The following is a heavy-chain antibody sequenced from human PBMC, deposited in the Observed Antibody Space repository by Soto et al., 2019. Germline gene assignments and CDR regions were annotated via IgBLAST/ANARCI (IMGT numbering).Heavy chain of an antibody. CDR2: ISGSGGNT. D-gene: IGHD6-13*01. Sequence: PGGSLRLSCAASGFTFSSYAMSWVRQAPGKGLEWVSAISGSGGNTYYADSVKGRFTISRDNSKNTLYLQMNSLRAEDTAVYYCAGPRKGGVSSSWYYFDYWGQGTLVTVSS. J-gene: IGHJ4*02. CDR3: AGPRKGGVSSSWYYFDY. CDR1: GFTFSSYA. V-gene: IGHV3-23*01.